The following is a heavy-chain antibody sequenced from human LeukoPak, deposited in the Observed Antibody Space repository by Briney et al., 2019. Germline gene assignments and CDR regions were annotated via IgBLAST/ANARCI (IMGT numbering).Heavy chain of an antibody. D-gene: IGHD3-16*01. Sequence: ASVKVACKASGYTFTSYDINWVRQATGQGLEWMGWMNPNSGSTGYAQKFQGRVTMTRNTSISTAYMELSSLRSEDTAVYYCARVPFTSYYYYGMDVWGQGTTVTVSS. CDR1: GYTFTSYD. CDR3: ARVPFTSYYYYGMDV. J-gene: IGHJ6*02. CDR2: MNPNSGST. V-gene: IGHV1-8*01.